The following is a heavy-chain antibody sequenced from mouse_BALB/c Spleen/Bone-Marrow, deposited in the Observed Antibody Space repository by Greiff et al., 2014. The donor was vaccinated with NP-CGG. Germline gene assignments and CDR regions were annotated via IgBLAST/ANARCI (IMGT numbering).Heavy chain of an antibody. CDR1: GFNIKDTY. D-gene: IGHD1-1*01. J-gene: IGHJ2*01. V-gene: IGHV14-3*02. CDR2: IDPANGNT. CDR3: ARYYYGSSYFDY. Sequence: EVKLVESGAELVKPGASVKLSCTASGFNIKDTYMHWVKQRPERGLEWIGRIDPANGNTKYDPKFQGKATITADTSSNTAYLQLSSLTSEDTAVYYCARYYYGSSYFDYWGQGTTLTVSS.